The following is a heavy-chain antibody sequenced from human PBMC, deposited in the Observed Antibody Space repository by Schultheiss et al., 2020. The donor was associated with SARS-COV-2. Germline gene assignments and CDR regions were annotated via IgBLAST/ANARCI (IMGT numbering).Heavy chain of an antibody. D-gene: IGHD4-17*01. Sequence: SQTLSLTCTVSGGSISSYYWSWIRQPPGKGLEWIGYIYYSGSTYYNPSLKSRVIISVDTSKNQFSLKLSSVTAADTAVYYCARDVRGDYEAPRYWYFDLWGRGTLVTVSS. V-gene: IGHV4-59*12. J-gene: IGHJ2*01. CDR1: GGSISSYY. CDR2: IYYSGST. CDR3: ARDVRGDYEAPRYWYFDL.